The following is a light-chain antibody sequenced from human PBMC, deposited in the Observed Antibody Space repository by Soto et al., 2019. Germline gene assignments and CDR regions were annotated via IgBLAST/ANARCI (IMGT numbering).Light chain of an antibody. CDR2: LAS. J-gene: IGKJ3*01. V-gene: IGKV2-28*01. CDR1: QSRLYIDGYNY. CDR3: MQSCLSPFT. Sequence: DIVMTQSPLSLPDTPGEPASISCTSSQSRLYIDGYNYLDWYLQKPGQPPKLLIYLASNRASGFPVRVSGSGSGTDFTLKISVVEAEDVGVYFCMQSCLSPFTFGSANKVAI.